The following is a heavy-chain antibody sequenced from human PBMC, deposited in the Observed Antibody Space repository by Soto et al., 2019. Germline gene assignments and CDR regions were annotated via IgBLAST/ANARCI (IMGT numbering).Heavy chain of an antibody. CDR3: ARERGGYKLFDY. CDR2: INTYKGNI. V-gene: IGHV1-18*01. J-gene: IGHJ4*02. D-gene: IGHD1-26*01. Sequence: QVQLVQSGAEVKKPGASVRVSCKSSGYTFTDYGITWVRQAPGQGLEWMGWINTYKGNINYAQRLQGRVTMTTDTSTSTAYMELRSLTSDDTAVYYCARERGGYKLFDYWGQGALVTFSS. CDR1: GYTFTDYG.